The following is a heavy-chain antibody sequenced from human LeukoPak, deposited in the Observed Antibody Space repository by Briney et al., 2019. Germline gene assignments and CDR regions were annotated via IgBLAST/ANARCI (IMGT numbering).Heavy chain of an antibody. D-gene: IGHD2-2*02. Sequence: GGSLRLSCAASGFTFSSYGMHWVRQAPGKGLEWVAVIWHDGSNKYYGDSVKGRFTISRDNSKNTLYLQMNSLRAEDTAVYYCARGLGDIVVVPAAIKMYYYYGMDVWGQGTTVTVSS. CDR1: GFTFSSYG. J-gene: IGHJ6*02. CDR2: IWHDGSNK. CDR3: ARGLGDIVVVPAAIKMYYYYGMDV. V-gene: IGHV3-33*01.